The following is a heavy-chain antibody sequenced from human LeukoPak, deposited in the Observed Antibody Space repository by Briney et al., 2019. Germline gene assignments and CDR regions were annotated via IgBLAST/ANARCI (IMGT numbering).Heavy chain of an antibody. Sequence: GASVKASCKASGYTFTSYDINWVRQATGQGLEWMGWMNPNSGNTGYAQKFQGRVTMTRNTSISTAYMELSSLRSEDTAVYYCAREACSGGSCSNWYFDLWGRGTLVTVSS. D-gene: IGHD2-15*01. V-gene: IGHV1-8*01. J-gene: IGHJ2*01. CDR1: GYTFTSYD. CDR3: AREACSGGSCSNWYFDL. CDR2: MNPNSGNT.